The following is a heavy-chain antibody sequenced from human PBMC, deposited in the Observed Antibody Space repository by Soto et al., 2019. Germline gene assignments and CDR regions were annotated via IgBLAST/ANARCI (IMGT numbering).Heavy chain of an antibody. Sequence: SETLSLTCTVSGGSISSSSYYWGWIRQPPGKGLEWIGSIYYSGSTYYNPSLKSRATISVDTSKNQFSLKLSSVTAADTAVYYCARHDLGYSGYDYLDYWGQGTLVTVSS. D-gene: IGHD5-12*01. CDR3: ARHDLGYSGYDYLDY. CDR1: GGSISSSSYY. V-gene: IGHV4-39*01. CDR2: IYYSGST. J-gene: IGHJ4*02.